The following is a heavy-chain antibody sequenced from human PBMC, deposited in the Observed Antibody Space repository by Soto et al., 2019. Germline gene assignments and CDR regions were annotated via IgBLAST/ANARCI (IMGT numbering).Heavy chain of an antibody. CDR2: MNPHSGNT. D-gene: IGHD3-10*01. J-gene: IGHJ5*02. CDR3: ARGRFLRTHFDP. V-gene: IGHV1-8*01. Sequence: GASVKVSCKASGYTFDNYDIHWVRQGTRQGFEWMGWMNPHSGNTDYAQKFQGRFTMTSDTSIGTAYMDLKSLTSDDTAIYYCARGRFLRTHFDPWGQGTLVTVSS. CDR1: GYTFDNYD.